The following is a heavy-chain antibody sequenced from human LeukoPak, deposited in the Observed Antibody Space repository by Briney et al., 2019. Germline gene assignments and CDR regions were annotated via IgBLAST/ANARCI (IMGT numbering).Heavy chain of an antibody. CDR3: AVNRGADYYFDY. Sequence: SETLSLTCTVSGGPISSYYWSWIRQPPGKGLEWIGYIYYSGSTNYNPSLKSRVTISVDTSKNHFSLKLSSVTAADTAVYYCAVNRGADYYFDYWGQGTLVTVSS. V-gene: IGHV4-59*01. CDR2: IYYSGST. D-gene: IGHD3-10*01. J-gene: IGHJ4*02. CDR1: GGPISSYY.